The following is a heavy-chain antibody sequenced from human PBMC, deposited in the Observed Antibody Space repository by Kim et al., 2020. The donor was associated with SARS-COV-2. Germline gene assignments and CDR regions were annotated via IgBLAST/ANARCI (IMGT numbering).Heavy chain of an antibody. CDR1: GYTFTSYD. D-gene: IGHD2-15*01. CDR2: MNPNSGNT. CDR3: ARSVRRYCSGGSCYSSYYYYGMDV. V-gene: IGHV1-8*01. Sequence: ASVKVSCKASGYTFTSYDINWVRQATGQGLEWMGWMNPNSGNTGYAQKFQGRVTMTRNTSISTAYMELSSLRSEDTAVYYCARSVRRYCSGGSCYSSYYYYGMDVWGQGTTVTVSS. J-gene: IGHJ6*02.